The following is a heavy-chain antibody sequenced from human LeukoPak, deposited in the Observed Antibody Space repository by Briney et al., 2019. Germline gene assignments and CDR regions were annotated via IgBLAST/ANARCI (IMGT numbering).Heavy chain of an antibody. CDR1: GGSFSGYY. V-gene: IGHV4-34*01. CDR3: ARDPAYSSSWYGPAEDYYYYGMDV. CDR2: INHSGST. D-gene: IGHD6-13*01. Sequence: PSETLSLTCAVYGGSFSGYYWSWIRQPPGKGLEWIGEINHSGSTNYNPSLKSRVTISVDTSKNQFSLKLSSVTAADTAVYYCARDPAYSSSWYGPAEDYYYYGMDVWGQGTTVTVSS. J-gene: IGHJ6*02.